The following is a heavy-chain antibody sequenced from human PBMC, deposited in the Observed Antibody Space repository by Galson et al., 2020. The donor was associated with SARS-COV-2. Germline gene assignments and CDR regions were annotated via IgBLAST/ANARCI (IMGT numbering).Heavy chain of an antibody. CDR3: ARGRLDYYDSSGYPEGFDY. D-gene: IGHD3-22*01. CDR2: IYYSGST. Sequence: SETLSLTCTVSGGSISSGDYYWSWIRQPPGKGLEWIGYIYYSGSTYYNPSLKSRVTISVDTSKNQFSLKLSSVTAADTAVYYCARGRLDYYDSSGYPEGFDYWGQGTLVTVSS. CDR1: GGSISSGDYY. V-gene: IGHV4-30-4*01. J-gene: IGHJ4*02.